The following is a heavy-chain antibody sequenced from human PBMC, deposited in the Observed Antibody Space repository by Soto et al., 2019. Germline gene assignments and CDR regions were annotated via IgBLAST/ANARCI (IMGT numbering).Heavy chain of an antibody. CDR2: INAGNGNT. D-gene: IGHD6-19*01. J-gene: IGHJ4*02. CDR1: GYTFTSYA. Sequence: QVQLVQSGAEVTKPGASVKVSCKASGYTFTSYAMHWVRQAPGQRLEWMGWINAGNGNTKYSQKFQGRVTITRDTSASTAYLELSSLRSEDTAVYYCASMGRGYSSGWYFLDYWGQGTLVTVSS. CDR3: ASMGRGYSSGWYFLDY. V-gene: IGHV1-3*01.